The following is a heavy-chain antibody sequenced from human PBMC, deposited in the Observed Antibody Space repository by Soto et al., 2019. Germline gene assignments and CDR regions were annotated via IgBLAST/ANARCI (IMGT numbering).Heavy chain of an antibody. V-gene: IGHV1-69*19. J-gene: IGHJ4*02. D-gene: IGHD3-10*01. Sequence: QVQLVQSGAEMKKPGSSVKVSCQSSGGTFNTYAMNWVRQAPGQGPEWMGDISPMFGAANYPPKFQGRVTIPADESTGTSYRQLSSLTSEDTALYFWAREVQVHAAAFAYWGQGTVVTVSS. CDR2: ISPMFGAA. CDR1: GGTFNTYA. CDR3: AREVQVHAAAFAY.